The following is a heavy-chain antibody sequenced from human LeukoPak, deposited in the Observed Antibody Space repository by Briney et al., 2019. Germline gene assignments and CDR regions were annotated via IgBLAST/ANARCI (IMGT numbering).Heavy chain of an antibody. V-gene: IGHV4-39*01. Sequence: SETLSLTCTVSGGSISSSSYYWGWIRQPPGKGLEWIGSIYYSGSTYYNPSLKSRVTISVDTSKNQFSLKLSSVTAADTAIYYCARRNYYFDYWGQGALVTVSS. CDR2: IYYSGST. CDR1: GGSISSSSYY. J-gene: IGHJ4*02. CDR3: ARRNYYFDY.